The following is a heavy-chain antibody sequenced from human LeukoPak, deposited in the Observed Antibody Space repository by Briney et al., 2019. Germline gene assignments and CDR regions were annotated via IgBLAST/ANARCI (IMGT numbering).Heavy chain of an antibody. J-gene: IGHJ4*02. CDR3: TRDLVGATSDF. CDR2: INSDGSDT. Sequence: GGSLRLSCSASGFIFTTYWMHWVREAPGKGLVWVARINSDGSDTYYADSVKGRFTISRDNSKNTVYLQMNSLRAEDTAVYYCTRDLVGATSDFWGQGTLVTVSS. D-gene: IGHD1-26*01. CDR1: GFIFTTYW. V-gene: IGHV3-74*01.